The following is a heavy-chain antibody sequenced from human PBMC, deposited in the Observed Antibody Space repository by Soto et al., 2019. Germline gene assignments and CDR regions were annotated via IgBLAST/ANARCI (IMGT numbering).Heavy chain of an antibody. J-gene: IGHJ6*02. CDR2: IKQDGSEK. CDR1: VFTFISYW. D-gene: IGHD2-2*02. V-gene: IGHV3-7*03. CDR3: ARDEIVVVPAAILYYYYGMDA. Sequence: PGWSLRLSCASSVFTFISYWMSWVRQAPGKGLEWVANIKQDGSEKYYVDSVKGRFTISRDNAKNSLYLQMNSLRAEDTAVYYCARDEIVVVPAAILYYYYGMDAWGQGTTVTVSS.